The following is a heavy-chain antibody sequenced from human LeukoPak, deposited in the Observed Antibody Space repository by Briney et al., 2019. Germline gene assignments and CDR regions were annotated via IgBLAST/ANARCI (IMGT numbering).Heavy chain of an antibody. CDR3: ARRLRFLEDYYYLDV. V-gene: IGHV4-30-2*01. J-gene: IGHJ6*03. CDR2: IYHSEST. CDR1: GGSISSGGYY. Sequence: SQTLSLTCTVSGGSISSGGYYWIWIRQPPGKGLEWIGYIYHSESTYYNPSLRSRVTISVDRSKNQFSLKLSSVTAADTAVYYCARRLRFLEDYYYLDVWGKGTTVTVSS. D-gene: IGHD3-3*01.